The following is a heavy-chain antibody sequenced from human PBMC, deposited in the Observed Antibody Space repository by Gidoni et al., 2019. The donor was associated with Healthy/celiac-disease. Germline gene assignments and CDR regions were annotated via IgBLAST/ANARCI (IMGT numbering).Heavy chain of an antibody. J-gene: IGHJ6*02. D-gene: IGHD2-21*02. CDR3: ARDGGFGSGGSSVVTAIGGYYGMDV. CDR2: IWYVGSNK. V-gene: IGHV3-33*01. Sequence: GFTFSSYGMHWVRQAPGKGLEWAAVIWYVGSNKYYADSVKGRFTISRDNSKNTLYLQINSLRAEDTAVYYCARDGGFGSGGSSVVTAIGGYYGMDVWGQGTTVTVSS. CDR1: GFTFSSYG.